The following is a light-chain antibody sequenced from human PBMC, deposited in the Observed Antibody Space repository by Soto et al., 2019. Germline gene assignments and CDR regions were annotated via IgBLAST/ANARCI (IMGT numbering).Light chain of an antibody. CDR2: GAS. V-gene: IGKV1-5*01. Sequence: DIQMTQSPSTLSASVGDRVTITCRAIRIIGSGLPWFQQKPGKAPNLLLYGASTLERGVSSRFSGSGSGTEFTLTINRLQPDDFATYYCQQYDSYPYTFGQGTKLEIK. CDR1: RIIGSG. J-gene: IGKJ2*01. CDR3: QQYDSYPYT.